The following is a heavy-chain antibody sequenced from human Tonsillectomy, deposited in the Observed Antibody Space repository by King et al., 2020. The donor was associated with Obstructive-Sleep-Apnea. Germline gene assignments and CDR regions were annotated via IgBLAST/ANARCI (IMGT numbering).Heavy chain of an antibody. Sequence: QLQESGPGLVKPSETLSLTCTVSGGSINRYYWSWIRQTPGKGLEWMWYISYSGSTNYNPSRKSRGTISVDTYKNQFSRKLRSVTAADTAVYYCARDRVGRDGYNRFDYWGQGTLVTVSS. CDR3: ARDRVGRDGYNRFDY. D-gene: IGHD5-24*01. CDR2: ISYSGST. CDR1: GGSINRYY. V-gene: IGHV4-59*01. J-gene: IGHJ4*02.